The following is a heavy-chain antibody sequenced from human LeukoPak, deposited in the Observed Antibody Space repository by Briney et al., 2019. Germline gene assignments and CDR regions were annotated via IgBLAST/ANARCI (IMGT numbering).Heavy chain of an antibody. CDR2: IYHTGST. CDR3: ARGVVAAPRTFDC. Sequence: SETLSLTCTVSGGSISGFYWSWIRQPPGKGLEWIGYIYHTGSTNYNPSLKSRVTISVDTSKNQFSLKLSSVTAADTAVYYCARGVVAAPRTFDCWGQGTLVAVSS. V-gene: IGHV4-59*01. CDR1: GGSISGFY. J-gene: IGHJ4*02. D-gene: IGHD2-15*01.